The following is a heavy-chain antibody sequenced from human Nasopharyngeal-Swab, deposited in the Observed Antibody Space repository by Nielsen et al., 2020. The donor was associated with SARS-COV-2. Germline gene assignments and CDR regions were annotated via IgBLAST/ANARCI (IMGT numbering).Heavy chain of an antibody. Sequence: VRQVPGQGLEWMGIINPSGGSTSYAQKFQGRVTMTRDTSTSTVYMELSSLRSEDTAVYYCARALAAAGYNWFDPWGQGTLVTVSS. CDR3: ARALAAAGYNWFDP. V-gene: IGHV1-46*01. CDR2: INPSGGST. J-gene: IGHJ5*02. D-gene: IGHD6-13*01.